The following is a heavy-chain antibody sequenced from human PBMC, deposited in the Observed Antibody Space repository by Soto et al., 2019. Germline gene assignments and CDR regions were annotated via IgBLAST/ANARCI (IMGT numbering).Heavy chain of an antibody. CDR2: ISAYNGNT. CDR1: GYTFTSYG. V-gene: IGHV1-18*01. CDR3: ARALYYDSSGYYWNY. Sequence: GASVKVSCKASGYTFTSYGISWVRQAPGQGLEWMGWISAYNGNTNYAQKLQGRVTMTTDTSTSTAYMELRSLRSDDTAVYYCARALYYDSSGYYWNYWGQGTLVTVSS. J-gene: IGHJ4*02. D-gene: IGHD3-22*01.